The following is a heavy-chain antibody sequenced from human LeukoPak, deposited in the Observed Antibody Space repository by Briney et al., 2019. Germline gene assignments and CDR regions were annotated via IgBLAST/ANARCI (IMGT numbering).Heavy chain of an antibody. CDR2: IYYSGST. Sequence: PSQTLSLTCTVSGGSISSGGYYWRWIRQHPGKGLEWIGHIYYSGSTYYNPSLKSRVTISVDTSKNQFSLKLSSVTAADTAVYYCAGNTFDAHLGYWGQGTLVTVSS. V-gene: IGHV4-31*03. CDR1: GGSISSGGYY. J-gene: IGHJ4*02. D-gene: IGHD2-2*02. CDR3: AGNTFDAHLGY.